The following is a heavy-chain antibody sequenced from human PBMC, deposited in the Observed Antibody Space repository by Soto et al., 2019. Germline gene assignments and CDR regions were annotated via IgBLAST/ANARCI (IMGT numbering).Heavy chain of an antibody. CDR3: ARDSGSYYLDAFDI. Sequence: EVQLVESGGGLVQPGGSLRLSCAASGFTFSSYWMHWVRQAPGKGLVWVSRINSDGSSTSYADSVKGRFTISGDNAKNTLYLQMNSLRAEDTAVYYCARDSGSYYLDAFDIWGQGTMVTVSS. CDR1: GFTFSSYW. V-gene: IGHV3-74*01. CDR2: INSDGSST. D-gene: IGHD1-26*01. J-gene: IGHJ3*02.